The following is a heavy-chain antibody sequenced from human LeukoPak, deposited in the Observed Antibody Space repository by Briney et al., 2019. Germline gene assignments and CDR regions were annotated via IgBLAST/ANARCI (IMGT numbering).Heavy chain of an antibody. Sequence: ASVKASCKASGGTFSSYAISWVRQAPGQGLEWMGGIIPIFGTANYAQKFQGRVTITADESTSTAYMELSSLRSGDTAVYYCARDLSSGWYFDYWGQGTLVTVSS. CDR1: GGTFSSYA. CDR2: IIPIFGTA. V-gene: IGHV1-69*13. CDR3: ARDLSSGWYFDY. D-gene: IGHD6-19*01. J-gene: IGHJ4*02.